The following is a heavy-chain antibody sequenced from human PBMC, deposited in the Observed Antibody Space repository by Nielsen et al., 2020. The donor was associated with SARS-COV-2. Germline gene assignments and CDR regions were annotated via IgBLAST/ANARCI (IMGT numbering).Heavy chain of an antibody. CDR3: AKDPSDGYSSSWYFDY. V-gene: IGHV1-18*01. D-gene: IGHD6-13*01. CDR1: GYTFISFG. CDR2: ISGYNGNR. J-gene: IGHJ4*02. Sequence: ASVKVSCKASGYTFISFGISWVRQAPGQGLEWMGWISGYNGNRKYAEKFQGRVTMTTDTSTRTANMELRSLRSEDTALYYCAKDPSDGYSSSWYFDYWGQGTLVTVSS.